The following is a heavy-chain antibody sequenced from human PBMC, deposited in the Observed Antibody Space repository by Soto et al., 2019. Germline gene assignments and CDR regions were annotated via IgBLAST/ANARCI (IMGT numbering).Heavy chain of an antibody. V-gene: IGHV4-38-2*02. CDR3: ARVPYHYARGTYRPRWSDP. CDR1: GYSISRGYY. D-gene: IGHD3-16*02. J-gene: IGHJ5*02. Sequence: SETLSLTCTVSGYSISRGYYWGWIRQPPGKGLQWIGTIYHDGTTYSNPSLNGRVTISVSTSQNRFSLTLRSVTAADTAVYYCARVPYHYARGTYRPRWSDPWGQGTLVTVSS. CDR2: IYHDGTT.